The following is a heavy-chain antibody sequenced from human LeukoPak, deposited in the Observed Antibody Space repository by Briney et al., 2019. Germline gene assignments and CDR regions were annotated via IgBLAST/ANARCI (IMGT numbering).Heavy chain of an antibody. CDR3: AKDIAAAGTSGGYMDV. D-gene: IGHD6-13*01. J-gene: IGHJ6*03. V-gene: IGHV3-9*01. CDR2: INWNGGNI. CDR1: GFTFDDYA. Sequence: GGSLRLSCAASGFTFDDYAMHWVRQAPGKGLEWASGINWNGGNIGYADSVKGRFTISRDNAKNSLYLQMNSLRAEDTALYYCAKDIAAAGTSGGYMDVWGKGTTVTISS.